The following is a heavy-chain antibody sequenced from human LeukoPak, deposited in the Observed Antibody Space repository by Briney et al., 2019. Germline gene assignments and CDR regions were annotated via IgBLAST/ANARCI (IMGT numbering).Heavy chain of an antibody. CDR2: IYYSGST. CDR1: GGSISSYY. CDR3: ARVTGYVIEDNFDY. J-gene: IGHJ4*02. Sequence: KSSETLSLTCTVSGGSISSYYWSWIRQPPGKGLEWIGCIYYSGSTNYNPSLKSRVTISVDTSKNQFSLKLRSVTAADTAVYYCARVTGYVIEDNFDYWGQGTLVTVSS. D-gene: IGHD2-15*01. V-gene: IGHV4-59*01.